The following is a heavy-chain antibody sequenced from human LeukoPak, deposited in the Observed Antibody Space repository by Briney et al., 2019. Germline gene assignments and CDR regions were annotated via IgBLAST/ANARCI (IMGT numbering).Heavy chain of an antibody. D-gene: IGHD4-23*01. CDR3: AKRWQGNSRALDY. V-gene: IGHV3-23*01. J-gene: IGHJ4*02. Sequence: GGSLRLSCAASGFTFSAYAITWVRQAPGKGLEWVSAISGSGGTTYYADSVKGRFTISRDNSKNTLYLQMNSLRAEDTAIYFCAKRWQGNSRALDYWGQGTLVTVSS. CDR2: ISGSGGTT. CDR1: GFTFSAYA.